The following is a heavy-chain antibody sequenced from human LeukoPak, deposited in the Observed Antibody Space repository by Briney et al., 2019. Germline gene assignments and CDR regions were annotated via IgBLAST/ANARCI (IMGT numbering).Heavy chain of an antibody. CDR2: ISGSGSTT. J-gene: IGHJ4*02. CDR1: GFTFSSYA. V-gene: IGHV3-23*01. D-gene: IGHD6-13*01. Sequence: GGSLRLSCAASGFTFSSYAMSWVRQAPGKGLERVSAISGSGSTTYYADSVKGRFTISRDNSKSTLYLQMSSLRAEDTALYYCAKAGYTSSWPLDYWGQGTLVTVSS. CDR3: AKAGYTSSWPLDY.